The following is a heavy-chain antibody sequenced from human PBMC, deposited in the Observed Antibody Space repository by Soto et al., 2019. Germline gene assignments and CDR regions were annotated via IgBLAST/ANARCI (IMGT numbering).Heavy chain of an antibody. J-gene: IGHJ4*02. V-gene: IGHV1-18*01. CDR3: ARGRYGDY. D-gene: IGHD1-1*01. CDR2: ISAHNGNT. CDR1: GYAFTTYG. Sequence: QVHLVQSGAEVKKPGASVKVSCKGSGYAFTTYGITWVRQAPGQGLEWMGWISAHNGNTNYAQKLQGRVTVTRDTSTSTAYMERGSMRSVDTAVYYCARGRYGDYWGQGALVPVSS.